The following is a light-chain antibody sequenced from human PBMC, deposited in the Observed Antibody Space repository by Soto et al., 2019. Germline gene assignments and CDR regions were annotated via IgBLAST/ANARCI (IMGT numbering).Light chain of an antibody. CDR2: DNS. Sequence: QSVLTQPPSMSAAPGQKVPISCSGSSSNIGDNFVSRYQHLPGTAPKLLIFDNSQRPSEIPDRFFGSKSGTIATLAITGPQTGDEAVYYCATWDSKLSAVVFGGGTKLTVL. CDR1: SSNIGDNF. J-gene: IGLJ2*01. V-gene: IGLV1-51*01. CDR3: ATWDSKLSAVV.